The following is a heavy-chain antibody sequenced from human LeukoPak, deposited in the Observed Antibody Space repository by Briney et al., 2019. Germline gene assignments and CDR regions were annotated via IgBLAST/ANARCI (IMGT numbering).Heavy chain of an antibody. V-gene: IGHV1-69*13. Sequence: SVKVSCKASGGTFSNDGISWVRQAPGQGLEWMGGIIPILTTPKYAQKFQGRVTISADESTITAYMELSSLRAEDTALYYCARGAGFKSGRTIHFFGMDVWGQGTTVTVSS. J-gene: IGHJ6*02. CDR3: ARGAGFKSGRTIHFFGMDV. CDR1: GGTFSNDG. CDR2: IIPILTTP. D-gene: IGHD2-21*01.